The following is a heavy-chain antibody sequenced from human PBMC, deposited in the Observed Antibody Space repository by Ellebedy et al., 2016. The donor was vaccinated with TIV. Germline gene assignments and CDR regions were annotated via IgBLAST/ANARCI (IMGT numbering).Heavy chain of an antibody. Sequence: GESLKISXAASGFTFSSYGMHWVRQAPGKGLEWVAVISYDGSNKYYADSVKGRFTISRDNSKNTLYLQMNSLRAEDTAVYYCAKDDDYSNHGIDYWGQGTLVTVSS. D-gene: IGHD4-11*01. CDR3: AKDDDYSNHGIDY. CDR1: GFTFSSYG. CDR2: ISYDGSNK. V-gene: IGHV3-30*18. J-gene: IGHJ4*02.